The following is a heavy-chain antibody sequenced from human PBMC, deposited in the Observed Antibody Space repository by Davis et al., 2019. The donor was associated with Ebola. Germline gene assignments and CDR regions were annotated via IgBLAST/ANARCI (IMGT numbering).Heavy chain of an antibody. CDR2: ISYDGSNK. Sequence: GESLMTSCAASGFIFSSYAMHWVRQAPGKGLEWVAVISYDGSNKYYADSVKGRFTISRDNSKHTLYLQMNSLRAEDTAVYYCAREAVGEMATIYYYYGMDVWGQGTTVTVSS. J-gene: IGHJ6*02. CDR1: GFIFSSYA. D-gene: IGHD5-24*01. CDR3: AREAVGEMATIYYYYGMDV. V-gene: IGHV3-30-3*01.